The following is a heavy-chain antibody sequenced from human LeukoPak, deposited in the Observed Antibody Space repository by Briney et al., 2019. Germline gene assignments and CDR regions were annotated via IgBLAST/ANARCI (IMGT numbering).Heavy chain of an antibody. J-gene: IGHJ6*02. D-gene: IGHD5-12*01. V-gene: IGHV3-21*01. Sequence: GGSLRLSCAASGFTFSSYSMNWVRQAPGKGLEWVSSISSSSSYIYYADSMKGRLTISRDSAKSSLYLQMDSLRDEDTAIYYCARDRAALARMGGMDVWGQGTTVTVFS. CDR3: ARDRAALARMGGMDV. CDR2: ISSSSSYI. CDR1: GFTFSSYS.